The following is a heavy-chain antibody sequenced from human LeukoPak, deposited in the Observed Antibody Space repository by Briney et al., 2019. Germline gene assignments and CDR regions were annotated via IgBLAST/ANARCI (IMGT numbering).Heavy chain of an antibody. J-gene: IGHJ4*02. V-gene: IGHV3-7*01. CDR1: GFTFGHHF. CDR3: ARAVDVADY. D-gene: IGHD3-16*01. Sequence: GGSLRLSCVASGFTFGHHFMSWVRQAPGGGVVWVANINPDGSIKFHADSVKGRFTISRDNARNSVYLQMNSLRGEDTAVYYCARAVDVADYWGQGTLVAVSS. CDR2: INPDGSIK.